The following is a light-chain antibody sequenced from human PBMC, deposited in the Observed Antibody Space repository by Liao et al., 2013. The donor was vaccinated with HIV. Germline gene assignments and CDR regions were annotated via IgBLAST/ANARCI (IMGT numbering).Light chain of an antibody. CDR2: QDS. CDR3: QAWDSTIAYV. J-gene: IGLJ1*01. Sequence: SYELTQPPSVSVFPGQTASITCSGDILGDKYACWYQQKPGQSPVLVISQDSKRPSGIPERFSGSNSGNTATLTISGTQAMDEADYYCQAWDSTIAYVFGTGTKVTVL. V-gene: IGLV3-1*01. CDR1: ILGDKY.